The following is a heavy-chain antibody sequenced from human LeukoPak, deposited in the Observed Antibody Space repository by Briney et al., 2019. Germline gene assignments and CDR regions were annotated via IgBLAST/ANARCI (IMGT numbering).Heavy chain of an antibody. Sequence: GGSLRLSCAASGFTFSSYAMSWVRQAPGMGLEWVSAVSGSGGSTYYADSVKGRFTISRDNSKNTLYLQMNSLRAEDTAVYYCAKDRTSYYDFWSGYYPGGFDYWGQGTLVTVSS. J-gene: IGHJ4*02. V-gene: IGHV3-23*01. D-gene: IGHD3-3*01. CDR1: GFTFSSYA. CDR3: AKDRTSYYDFWSGYYPGGFDY. CDR2: VSGSGGST.